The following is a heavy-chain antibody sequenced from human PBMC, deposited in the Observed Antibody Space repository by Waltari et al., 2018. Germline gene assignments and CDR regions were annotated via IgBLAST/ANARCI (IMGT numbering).Heavy chain of an antibody. J-gene: IGHJ4*02. Sequence: EVQLVESGGGLVQPGRSLRLSCAASGFTFDDYAMHWVRQAPGKGLEWVSGISWNSGSIGHADSVKGRFTISRDNAKNSLYLQMNSLRAEDTALYYCAKDRGAIAVAGPDYWGQGTLVTVSS. D-gene: IGHD6-19*01. CDR1: GFTFDDYA. V-gene: IGHV3-9*01. CDR2: ISWNSGSI. CDR3: AKDRGAIAVAGPDY.